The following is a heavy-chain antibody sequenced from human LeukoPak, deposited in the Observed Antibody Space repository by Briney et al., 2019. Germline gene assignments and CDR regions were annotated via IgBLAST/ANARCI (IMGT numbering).Heavy chain of an antibody. CDR2: ISHDGSNK. CDR1: GFTFSSYG. Sequence: GGSLRLSCAASGFTFSSYGMHWVRQAPGKGLAWVAVISHDGSNKYYADSVKGRFTVSRDNSENTLYLQMNSLRPEDTAIYYCARIGFGFSYGQGFDYWGQGTLVSVSS. V-gene: IGHV3-30*03. CDR3: ARIGFGFSYGQGFDY. D-gene: IGHD5-18*01. J-gene: IGHJ4*02.